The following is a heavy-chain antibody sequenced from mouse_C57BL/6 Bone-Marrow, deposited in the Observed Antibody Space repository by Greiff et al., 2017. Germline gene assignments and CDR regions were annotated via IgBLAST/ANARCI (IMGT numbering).Heavy chain of an antibody. CDR3: APDGPEAFAY. Sequence: VQLQQSVAELVRPGASVKLSCTASGFNIQNTYMHWVKQRPAQGLEWIGRLDPANGNTKSAPTFQGKATITADTASNTAYLHLSSLTSEDTAIYYGAPDGPEAFAYWGQGTLVTVSA. D-gene: IGHD2-3*01. J-gene: IGHJ3*01. CDR1: GFNIQNTY. V-gene: IGHV14-3*01. CDR2: LDPANGNT.